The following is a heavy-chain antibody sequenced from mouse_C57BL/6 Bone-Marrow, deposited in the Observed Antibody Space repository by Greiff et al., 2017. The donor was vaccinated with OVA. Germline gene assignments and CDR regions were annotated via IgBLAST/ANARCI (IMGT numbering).Heavy chain of an antibody. Sequence: VQLQQPGAELVKPGASVKMSCKASGYTFTSYWITWVKQRPGQGLEWIGDIYPGSGSTNYNEKFKSKATLTVDTSSSNAYMQLSSLTSEDSAVYYCARARGSSYYAMDYWGQGTSVTVSS. CDR1: GYTFTSYW. J-gene: IGHJ4*01. CDR2: IYPGSGST. V-gene: IGHV1-55*01. CDR3: ARARGSSYYAMDY. D-gene: IGHD1-1*01.